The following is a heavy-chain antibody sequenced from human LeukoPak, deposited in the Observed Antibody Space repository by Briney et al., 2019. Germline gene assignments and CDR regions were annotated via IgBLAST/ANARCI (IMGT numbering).Heavy chain of an antibody. CDR1: GFTFNNYA. CDR3: AKGSDGYRPYYFDY. D-gene: IGHD3-16*02. J-gene: IGHJ4*02. CDR2: IGGGGITT. Sequence: GGSLRLSCTTSGFTFNNYAMSWVRQAPGKGLDWFSAIGGGGITTYYADSVKGRFTISRDNSKGTLYLQMNRLRVEDTAVYYCAKGSDGYRPYYFDYWGQGTLVAVSS. V-gene: IGHV3-23*01.